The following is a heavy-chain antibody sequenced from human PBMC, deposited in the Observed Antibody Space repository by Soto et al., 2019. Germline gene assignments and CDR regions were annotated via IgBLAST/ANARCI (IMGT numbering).Heavy chain of an antibody. V-gene: IGHV1-69*12. CDR1: GGTFSSYA. Sequence: QVQLVQSGAEVKKPGSSVEVSCKASGGTFSSYAISWVRQAPGQGLEWMGGIIPIFGTANYAQKFQGRVTITADESTSTAYMEVGRLRSEDTDVYYCAREWVATVTGDYYYYGMDVWGQGTTVTVSS. CDR2: IIPIFGTA. D-gene: IGHD5-12*01. J-gene: IGHJ6*02. CDR3: AREWVATVTGDYYYYGMDV.